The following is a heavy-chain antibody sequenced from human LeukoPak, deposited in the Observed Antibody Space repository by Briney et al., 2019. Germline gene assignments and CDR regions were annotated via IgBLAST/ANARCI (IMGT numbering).Heavy chain of an antibody. CDR2: VYSGDNT. D-gene: IGHD3-22*01. J-gene: IGHJ4*02. V-gene: IGHV3-53*01. Sequence: GGSLRLSCAASGFTVSDNYMSWVRQAPGKGLEWVSVVYSGDNTYYADSVKGRFTISRDNSKNTLYLQMNSLRAEDTAVYYCARGETYYYDSSGYYSGRWGYYFDYWGQGTLVTVSS. CDR3: ARGETYYYDSSGYYSGRWGYYFDY. CDR1: GFTVSDNY.